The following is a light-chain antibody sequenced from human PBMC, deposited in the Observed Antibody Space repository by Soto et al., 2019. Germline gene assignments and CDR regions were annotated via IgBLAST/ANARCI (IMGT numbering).Light chain of an antibody. J-gene: IGKJ1*01. Sequence: IQMTQSPSTLSASVGDRVTITCRASQSISSWLAWYQQKPGKAPKVLIYKASTLESGVPSRFSGSGSGTEFTLTISSLQPDDFATYYCQQSNSSPWTFGQGTKVEIK. CDR1: QSISSW. CDR2: KAS. CDR3: QQSNSSPWT. V-gene: IGKV1-5*03.